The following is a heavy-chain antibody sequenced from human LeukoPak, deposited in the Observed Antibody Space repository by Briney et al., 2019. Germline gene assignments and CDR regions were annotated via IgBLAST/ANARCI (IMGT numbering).Heavy chain of an antibody. J-gene: IGHJ6*03. CDR2: IYPGDSDT. CDR1: GYSFTSYW. V-gene: IGHV5-51*01. CDR3: ARQHRIAAPNGDRYYYYYYMDV. D-gene: IGHD6-13*01. Sequence: GESLKISCKGSGYSFTSYWIGWVRQMPGKGLEWMGIIYPGDSDTRYSPSFQGQVTISADKSISTAYLQWSSLKASDTAMYYCARQHRIAAPNGDRYYYYYYMDVWGKGTTVTVSS.